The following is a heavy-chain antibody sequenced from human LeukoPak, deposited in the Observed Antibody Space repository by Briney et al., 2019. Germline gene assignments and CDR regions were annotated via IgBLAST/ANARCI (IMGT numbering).Heavy chain of an antibody. CDR3: ASSTGEGRIFDY. V-gene: IGHV1-46*01. CDR2: INPSSGST. Sequence: ASVKVSCKASGYTFTSYYMHWVRQAPGQGLEWMGIINPSSGSTSYAQKFQGRVTMTRDTSTSTVYMELSSLRSEDTAVYYCASSTGEGRIFDYWGQGPLVPVSS. D-gene: IGHD7-27*01. CDR1: GYTFTSYY. J-gene: IGHJ4*02.